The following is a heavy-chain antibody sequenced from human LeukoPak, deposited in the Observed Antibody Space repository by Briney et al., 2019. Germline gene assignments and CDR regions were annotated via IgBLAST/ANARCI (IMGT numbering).Heavy chain of an antibody. CDR1: GDSVSSSSAA. D-gene: IGHD3-10*01. V-gene: IGHV6-1*01. CDR3: VRSTGPGSHGYFQH. Sequence: SQTLSLTCAISGDSVSSSSAAWNWVRQSPSRGLEWLGRTYYRSRWYNDYAVSVTSRTIINPDTSKNQFSLQLNSVTPEDTAVYYCVRSTGPGSHGYFQHWGQGTLVTVSS. J-gene: IGHJ1*01. CDR2: TYYRSRWYN.